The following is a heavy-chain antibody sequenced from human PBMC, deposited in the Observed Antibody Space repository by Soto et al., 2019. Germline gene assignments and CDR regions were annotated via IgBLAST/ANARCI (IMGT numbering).Heavy chain of an antibody. CDR2: IYYSGIT. J-gene: IGHJ4*02. V-gene: IGHV4-31*03. Sequence: QVQLQESGPGLVKPSQTLSLTCTVSGDSINNAAYYWSWIRQHTARGLECIGYIYYSGITYYSPSFKRRLSMSVDTSENQFSLKLTSVTAADTAVYYCARFSAELSFLNWCQGTLVTVSS. CDR3: ARFSAELSFLN. D-gene: IGHD3-16*02. CDR1: GDSINNAAYY.